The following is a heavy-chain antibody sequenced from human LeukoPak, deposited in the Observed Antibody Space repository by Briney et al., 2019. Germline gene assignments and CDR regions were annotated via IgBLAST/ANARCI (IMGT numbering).Heavy chain of an antibody. V-gene: IGHV4-34*01. J-gene: IGHJ4*02. CDR1: GGSFTDSY. Sequence: SETLSLTCVVSGGSFTDSYWTWIRQPPGKGLEWIGEINHSGTTNYKPSLKSRVTISVDTSKNQFSLRLTSVTAADTAVYYRAKRSGWYPRWAYFDYWGQGTLVTVSA. CDR2: INHSGTT. D-gene: IGHD6-19*01. CDR3: AKRSGWYPRWAYFDY.